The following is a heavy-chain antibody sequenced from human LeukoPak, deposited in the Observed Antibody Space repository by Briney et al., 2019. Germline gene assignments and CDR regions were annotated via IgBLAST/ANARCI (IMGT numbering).Heavy chain of an antibody. Sequence: ALRLSCASSGFTFSSYWMHWVRQAPGKGRVWVSRINSDWRSTSYADAVNGRFTISRDSAKNTLYLQMNSLRAEDTAVYYCARDHQPAAAWWGQGSLVTVYS. D-gene: IGHD2-2*01. V-gene: IGHV3-74*01. CDR3: ARDHQPAAAW. CDR1: GFTFSSYW. J-gene: IGHJ4*02. CDR2: INSDWRST.